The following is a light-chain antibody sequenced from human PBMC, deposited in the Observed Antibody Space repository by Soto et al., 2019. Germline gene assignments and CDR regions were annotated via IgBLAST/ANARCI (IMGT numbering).Light chain of an antibody. CDR3: QQYGRAPYT. V-gene: IGKV3-20*01. Sequence: EIVWTQSPGTLSLSPGERATLSCRASQTVSSTYVAWYQQKPGQAPRLLIFGASSRATGIPDRFSGSGSGTDFTLDISRLEPEDFAVYHCQQYGRAPYTFGQGTKLXI. CDR1: QTVSSTY. CDR2: GAS. J-gene: IGKJ2*01.